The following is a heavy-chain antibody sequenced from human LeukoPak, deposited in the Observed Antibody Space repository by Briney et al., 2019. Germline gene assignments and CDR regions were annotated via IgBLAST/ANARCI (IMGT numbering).Heavy chain of an antibody. CDR2: ISAYNGNT. Sequence: ASVKVSCKASGYTFTTYGISWVRQAPGQGLEWMGWISAYNGNTNYAQKVQGRVTMTTDTSTSTAYMELRSLTSDDTAVYYCARDSIAVRPGWFDPRGQGTLVTVSS. CDR1: GYTFTTYG. CDR3: ARDSIAVRPGWFDP. V-gene: IGHV1-18*01. J-gene: IGHJ5*02. D-gene: IGHD6-6*01.